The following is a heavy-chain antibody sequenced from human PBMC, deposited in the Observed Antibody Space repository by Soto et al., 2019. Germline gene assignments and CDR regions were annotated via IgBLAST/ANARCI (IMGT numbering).Heavy chain of an antibody. V-gene: IGHV3-48*02. CDR3: ARDGESYYYCYGLDV. CDR2: ISSSSSTI. CDR1: GLTFYSYS. Sequence: GSMRLARSSCGLTFYSYSMTGVRQAPGKGLEWVSYISSSSSTIYYADSVKGRFTISRDNAKNSLYLQMNSLRDEDTAVYYCARDGESYYYCYGLDVCGQGTTVTVSS. D-gene: IGHD2-21*01. J-gene: IGHJ6*02.